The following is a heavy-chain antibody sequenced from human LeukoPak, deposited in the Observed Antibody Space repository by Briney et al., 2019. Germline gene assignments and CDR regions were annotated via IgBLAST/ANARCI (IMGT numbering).Heavy chain of an antibody. CDR1: GFTFSNDS. CDR2: ISSSSSYI. CDR3: AKGHCSSTSCYAQY. J-gene: IGHJ4*02. D-gene: IGHD2-2*01. V-gene: IGHV3-21*01. Sequence: GGSLRLSCAASGFTFSNDSMNWVRQARGKGLEWVSSISSSSSYIYYADSVKGRFTISRDNAKNSLYLQMNSLRAEDTAVYSCAKGHCSSTSCYAQYWGQGTLVTVSS.